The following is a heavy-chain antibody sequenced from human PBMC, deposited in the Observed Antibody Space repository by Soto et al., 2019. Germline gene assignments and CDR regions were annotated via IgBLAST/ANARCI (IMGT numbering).Heavy chain of an antibody. V-gene: IGHV4-59*01. D-gene: IGHD1-26*01. CDR1: GGSISVYY. J-gene: IGHJ4*02. CDR3: ARGVGSSPPRY. Sequence: SETLSLTCTVSGGSISVYYWSWVRQPPGHELEWIGYIYASGSPYYNPSLRSRVTISADTSKNQISLKLTSPTAADTAVYYCARGVGSSPPRYWGRGTLVTVSS. CDR2: IYASGSP.